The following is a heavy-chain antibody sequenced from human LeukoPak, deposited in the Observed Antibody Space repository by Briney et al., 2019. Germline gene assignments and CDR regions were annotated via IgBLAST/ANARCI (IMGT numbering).Heavy chain of an antibody. Sequence: PGGSLRLSCTVSGFTVSNNYMSWVRQAPGKGLEWVSDISGYGGSTYYADSVKGRFTISRDNSKNTLYLQMNRLRAEDTAVYYCAKDLSGSSHNWFDPWGQGTLVTVSS. J-gene: IGHJ5*02. D-gene: IGHD3-10*01. CDR1: GFTVSNNY. CDR3: AKDLSGSSHNWFDP. CDR2: ISGYGGST. V-gene: IGHV3-23*01.